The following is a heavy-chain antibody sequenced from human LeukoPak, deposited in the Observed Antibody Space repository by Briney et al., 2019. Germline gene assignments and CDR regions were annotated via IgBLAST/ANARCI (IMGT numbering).Heavy chain of an antibody. CDR3: ARDRYYYGSGSYLNNWFDP. J-gene: IGHJ5*02. CDR1: GFTFRSYW. Sequence: GGSLRLSCAASGFTFRSYWMHWVRQAPGKGLEWVSRVIRDGSFTNYADSVKGRFTISRDNAKNTLYLQMNSLRAEDTAVYYCARDRYYYGSGSYLNNWFDPWGQGTLVTVSS. V-gene: IGHV3-74*01. D-gene: IGHD3-10*01. CDR2: VIRDGSFT.